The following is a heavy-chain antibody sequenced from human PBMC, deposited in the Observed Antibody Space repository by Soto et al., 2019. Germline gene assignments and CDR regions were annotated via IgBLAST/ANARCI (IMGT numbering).Heavy chain of an antibody. J-gene: IGHJ3*02. D-gene: IGHD3-3*01. CDR3: ARPLVRIFGVVNDAFDI. V-gene: IGHV4-39*01. CDR1: GGSISSSSYY. CDR2: IYYSGST. Sequence: SETLSLTCTVSGGSISSSSYYWGWIRQPPGKGLEWIGSIYYSGSTYYNPSLKSRVTISVDTPKNQFSLKLSSVTAADTAVYYCARPLVRIFGVVNDAFDIWGQGTMVTVSS.